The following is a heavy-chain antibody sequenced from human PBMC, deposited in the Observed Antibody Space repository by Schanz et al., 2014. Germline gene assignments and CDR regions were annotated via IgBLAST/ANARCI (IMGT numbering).Heavy chain of an antibody. V-gene: IGHV1-18*01. Sequence: QILLVQPGPEVKKPGASVTVSCKASGYDFHIYAYSWVRQAPGQGLEWMGWISAYNGNTNYAQKLQGRVTMTTDTSTSTAYMELRSLRSDDTAVYYCARGFDFWDRWGQGTLVIVSS. J-gene: IGHJ4*02. D-gene: IGHD3-3*01. CDR1: GYDFHIYA. CDR3: ARGFDFWDR. CDR2: ISAYNGNT.